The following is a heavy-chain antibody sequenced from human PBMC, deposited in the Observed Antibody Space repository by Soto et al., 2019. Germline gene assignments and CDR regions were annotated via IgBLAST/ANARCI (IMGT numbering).Heavy chain of an antibody. CDR1: GGSFSGYY. J-gene: IGHJ4*02. CDR2: INHGGST. CDR3: ARDKITGLFDY. Sequence: QVQLQQWGAGLLKPSETLSLTCAVYGGSFSGYYWTWIRQPPGTGLEWIGEINHGGSTNYNPSLKXRXTXSXXTSKNQFSLKLTSVTAADTAVYYCARDKITGLFDYWGQGTLVTVSS. D-gene: IGHD2-8*02. V-gene: IGHV4-34*01.